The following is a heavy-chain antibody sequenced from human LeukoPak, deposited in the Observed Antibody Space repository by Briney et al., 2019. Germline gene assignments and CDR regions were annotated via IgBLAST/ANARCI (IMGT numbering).Heavy chain of an antibody. V-gene: IGHV3-33*06. CDR2: IWYDGSNK. D-gene: IGHD1-26*01. J-gene: IGHJ4*02. CDR3: AKGAVKGSYFDALDY. Sequence: GRSLRLSCAASGFTFSSYGMHWVRQAPGKGLEWVAAIWYDGSNKYYADSVKGRFTISRDNSKNTLYLQMNSLRAEDTAEYYCAKGAVKGSYFDALDYWGQGTLVTVSS. CDR1: GFTFSSYG.